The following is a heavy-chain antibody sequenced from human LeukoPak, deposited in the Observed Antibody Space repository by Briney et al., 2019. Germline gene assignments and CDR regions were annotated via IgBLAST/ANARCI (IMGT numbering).Heavy chain of an antibody. CDR1: GFTFSPYT. J-gene: IGHJ4*02. D-gene: IGHD3-22*01. CDR3: AGVVRYDSSDPSLDY. V-gene: IGHV3-21*01. CDR2: ISGSSDYI. Sequence: GGSLRLSCAVSGFTFSPYTMNWVRQAPGKGLEWVSSISGSSDYIFYADSVKGRFTISRDNAKNSLYLQMNSLRAEDTAVYYCAGVVRYDSSDPSLDYWGQGTLVTVSS.